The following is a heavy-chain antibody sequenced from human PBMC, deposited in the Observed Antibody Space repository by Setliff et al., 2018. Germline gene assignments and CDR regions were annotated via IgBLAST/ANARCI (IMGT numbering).Heavy chain of an antibody. CDR3: VRDRFRELQPFDH. V-gene: IGHV3-30*02. Sequence: GGSLRLSCAASGFAFGTYGMHWVRQAPGKGLEWLTFIRYDGSYKYYADSVKGRFTISRDNSQNTLFLQMNGLRPEDTAVYYCVRDRFRELQPFDHWGPGTLVTVSS. J-gene: IGHJ4*02. CDR2: IRYDGSYK. D-gene: IGHD3-16*01. CDR1: GFAFGTYG.